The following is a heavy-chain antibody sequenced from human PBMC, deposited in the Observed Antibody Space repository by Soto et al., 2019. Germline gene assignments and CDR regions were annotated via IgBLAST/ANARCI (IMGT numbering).Heavy chain of an antibody. D-gene: IGHD3-9*01. CDR3: ARHGSSYDILTGYFRPLYFDS. J-gene: IGHJ4*02. CDR2: IYYSGTS. V-gene: IGHV4-39*01. CDR1: GDSISSSSFY. Sequence: QLQLQESGPGLVKPSETLSLTCTVSGDSISSSSFYWSWIRQPPGEGLEWIGSIYYSGTSYYNTSLKSRVTISVDTSKNQFSLKLSSVTAADTAIYYCARHGSSYDILTGYFRPLYFDSWGQGTLVTVSS.